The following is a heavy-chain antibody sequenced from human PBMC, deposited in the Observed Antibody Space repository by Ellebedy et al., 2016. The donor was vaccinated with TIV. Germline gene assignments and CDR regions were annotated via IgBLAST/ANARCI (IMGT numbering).Heavy chain of an antibody. J-gene: IGHJ6*03. CDR1: GGSASRYF. Sequence: SETLSLXCTVSGGSASRYFWSWIRQPAGKGLEWIGRIFTSGSFNYNPSLMSRVTMSVVTSKNQISLRLNSVTAADTAVYYCAGVHCSITTCDYYYMDVWGKGTTVTVSS. D-gene: IGHD1-1*01. CDR2: IFTSGSF. V-gene: IGHV4-4*07. CDR3: AGVHCSITTCDYYYMDV.